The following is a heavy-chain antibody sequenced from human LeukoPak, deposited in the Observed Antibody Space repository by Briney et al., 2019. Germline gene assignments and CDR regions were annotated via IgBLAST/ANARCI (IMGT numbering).Heavy chain of an antibody. CDR2: IKQDGSEK. J-gene: IGHJ6*03. V-gene: IGHV3-7*01. D-gene: IGHD3-3*01. CDR3: ARSPYYDFWSGYYQATYYYMDV. CDR1: GFTFSSYW. Sequence: GGSLRLSCAASGFTFSSYWMSWVRQAPGKGLEWVANIKQDGSEKYYVDSVKGRFTISRDNAKNSLYLQMNSLRAEDTAVYYCARSPYYDFWSGYYQATYYYMDVWGKGTTVTVSS.